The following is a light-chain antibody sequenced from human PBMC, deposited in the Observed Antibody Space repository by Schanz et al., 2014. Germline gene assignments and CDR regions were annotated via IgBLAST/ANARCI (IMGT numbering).Light chain of an antibody. Sequence: QSALTQPASVSGSPGQSITISCTGTSSDVGGYNYVSWYQHHPGKAPKLMIYDVSNRPSGVSNRFSGSKSGNTASLTISGLQAEDEADYYCSSYTSSPTLVFGGGTKLTV. J-gene: IGLJ3*02. V-gene: IGLV2-14*03. CDR1: SSDVGGYNY. CDR2: DVS. CDR3: SSYTSSPTLV.